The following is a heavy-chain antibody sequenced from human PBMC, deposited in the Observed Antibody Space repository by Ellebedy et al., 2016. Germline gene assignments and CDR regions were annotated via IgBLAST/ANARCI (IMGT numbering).Heavy chain of an antibody. CDR1: GFIFNNYS. V-gene: IGHV3-21*01. Sequence: GGSLRLSXVVSGFIFNNYSMNWVRQAPGKGLEWVSSISSSSSYIYYADSVKGRFTISRDNAWHALYLQMNSLRAEDTAVYYCARVPYDSGSYRVDYWGQGALVTVSS. J-gene: IGHJ4*02. D-gene: IGHD3-10*01. CDR3: ARVPYDSGSYRVDY. CDR2: ISSSSSYI.